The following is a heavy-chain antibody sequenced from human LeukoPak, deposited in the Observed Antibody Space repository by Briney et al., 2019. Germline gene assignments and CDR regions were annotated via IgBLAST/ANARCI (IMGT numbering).Heavy chain of an antibody. D-gene: IGHD6-13*01. V-gene: IGHV1-3*01. Sequence: ASVKVSCNASGYTFTSYAMHWVRQAPGQGLEWMGWINAGNGNTKYSQKFQGRVTITRDTSASTAYMELSSLRSEDTAVYYCARVDGSSSWYPFYDYWGQGTLDTVSS. CDR1: GYTFTSYA. CDR2: INAGNGNT. CDR3: ARVDGSSSWYPFYDY. J-gene: IGHJ4*02.